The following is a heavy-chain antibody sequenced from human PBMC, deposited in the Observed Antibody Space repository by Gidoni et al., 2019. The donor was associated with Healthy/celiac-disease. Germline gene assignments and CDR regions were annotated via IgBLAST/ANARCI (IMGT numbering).Heavy chain of an antibody. CDR3: AKSSVGDSRYHAFDI. V-gene: IGHV3-23*01. Sequence: EGQLLESGGGLLQPGGSLRLSWAASGFTFSSYAMSWVRQAPGKGLEWVSAISGSGCSTYYADSVKGRFTISRDNFKNTLYLQINSLRAEDTAVYYCAKSSVGDSRYHAFDIWGQVTMVTVSS. CDR2: ISGSGCST. J-gene: IGHJ3*02. CDR1: GFTFSSYA. D-gene: IGHD2-21*02.